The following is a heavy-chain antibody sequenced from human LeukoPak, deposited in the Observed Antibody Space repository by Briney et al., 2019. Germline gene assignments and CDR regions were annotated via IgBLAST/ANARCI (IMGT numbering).Heavy chain of an antibody. CDR1: GFTFSSYT. CDR2: ISSNGGST. V-gene: IGHV3-64*01. CDR3: ARGELQVKYYFDY. J-gene: IGHJ4*02. Sequence: GRSLRLSCAASGFTFSSYTVHWVRQAPGKGLEYVSGISSNGGSTYYANSVKGRFTISRDNSKNTLYLQMGSLRAEDMAVYYCARGELQVKYYFDYCGQGTLVTVSS. D-gene: IGHD1-7*01.